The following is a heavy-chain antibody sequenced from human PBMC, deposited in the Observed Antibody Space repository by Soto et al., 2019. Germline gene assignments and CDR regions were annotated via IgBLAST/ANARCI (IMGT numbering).Heavy chain of an antibody. Sequence: QVQLVQSGAEVKKPGSSVKVSCKASGGTFSSYTISWVRQAPGQGLEWMGGIIPIFGTANYAQRFQGRVTITADESTSTAYMELSSLRSEDTAVYYCARQGESSGSYYYGMDVWGQGATVIVSS. CDR1: GGTFSSYT. CDR3: ARQGESSGSYYYGMDV. D-gene: IGHD3-22*01. CDR2: IIPIFGTA. V-gene: IGHV1-69*12. J-gene: IGHJ6*02.